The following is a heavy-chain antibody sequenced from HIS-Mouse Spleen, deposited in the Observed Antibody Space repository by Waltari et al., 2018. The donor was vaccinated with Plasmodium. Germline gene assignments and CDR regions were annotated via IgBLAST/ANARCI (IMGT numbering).Heavy chain of an antibody. CDR3: ARGRVLGTSSGYFDL. V-gene: IGHV4-34*01. CDR1: GGSFSGYY. J-gene: IGHJ2*01. Sequence: QVQLQQWGAGLLKHSEPLSLTCAVYGGSFSGYYWSWIRQPPGKGLEWIGEINHSGSTNYNPSLKSRVTISVDTSKNQFSLKLSSVTAADTAVYYCARGRVLGTSSGYFDLWGRGTLVTVSS. CDR2: INHSGST. D-gene: IGHD3-10*01.